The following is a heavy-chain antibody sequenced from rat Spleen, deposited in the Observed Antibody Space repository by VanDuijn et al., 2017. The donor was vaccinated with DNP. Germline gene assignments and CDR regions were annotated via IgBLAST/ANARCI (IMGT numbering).Heavy chain of an antibody. J-gene: IGHJ3*01. CDR2: IIYDGSRT. CDR3: STYFGYNYVDWFAY. V-gene: IGHV5S10*01. D-gene: IGHD1-4*01. Sequence: EVQLVETGGGLVQPGKSLKLSCAASRFTFSDYNMAWVRQAPKKGLEWVATIIYDGSRTYYRDSVKGRFTISRDTAKSTLYLQMDSLRSEDTATYYCSTYFGYNYVDWFAYWGQGTLVTVSS. CDR1: RFTFSDYN.